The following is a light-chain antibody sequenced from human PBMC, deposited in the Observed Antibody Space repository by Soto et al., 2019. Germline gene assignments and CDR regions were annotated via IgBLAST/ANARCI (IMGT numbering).Light chain of an antibody. V-gene: IGLV1-51*01. Sequence: QSVLTQPPSVSAAPGQKVTISCSGTSSNVGSHFVSWYLQLPGTAPKLLIYDNNQRPSGIPDRFSGSKSCTSATLDITGLQTGDEADYYCATWESSLSAGVFGGGTKLTVL. CDR2: DNN. J-gene: IGLJ2*01. CDR1: SSNVGSHF. CDR3: ATWESSLSAGV.